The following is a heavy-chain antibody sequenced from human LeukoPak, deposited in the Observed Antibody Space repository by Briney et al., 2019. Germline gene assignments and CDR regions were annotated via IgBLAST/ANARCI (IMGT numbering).Heavy chain of an antibody. CDR1: GFTFSSYG. V-gene: IGHV3-33*06. J-gene: IGHJ4*02. CDR2: IWYDGSNK. CDR3: AKRPRGNYLDPFDY. Sequence: GGSLRLSCAASGFTFSSYGMHWVRQAPGKGLEWVAVIWYDGSNKYYADSVKGRFTISRDNSKNRLYLQMNSLRAEDTAVYYCAKRPRGNYLDPFDYWGQGTLVTVSS. D-gene: IGHD3-10*01.